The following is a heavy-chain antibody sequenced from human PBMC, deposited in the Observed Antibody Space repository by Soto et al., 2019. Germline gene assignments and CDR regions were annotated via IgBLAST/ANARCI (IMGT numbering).Heavy chain of an antibody. J-gene: IGHJ5*02. D-gene: IGHD3-3*01. CDR1: GGSFSGYY. CDR3: ARGVGLRFLEWLGGVGFDP. V-gene: IGHV4-34*01. CDR2: INHSGST. Sequence: ASETLSLTCAVYGGSFSGYYWSWIRQPPGKGLEWIGEINHSGSTNYNPSLKSRVTISVDTSKNQFSLKLSSVTAADTAVYYCARGVGLRFLEWLGGVGFDPWGQGTLVTVSS.